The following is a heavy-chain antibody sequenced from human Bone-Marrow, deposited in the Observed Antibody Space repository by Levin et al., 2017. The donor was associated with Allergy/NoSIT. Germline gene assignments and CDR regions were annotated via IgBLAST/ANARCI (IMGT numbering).Heavy chain of an antibody. CDR3: ARTVYYDTTAYFSPHFDY. V-gene: IGHV3-23*01. D-gene: IGHD3-22*01. J-gene: IGHJ4*02. CDR1: GFPFSDYA. Sequence: LSLTCAASGFPFSDYAVSWVRQAPGKGLEWVSTISGSSHNTDYGDSAKGRFTISRDNSKNTLYLQMSGLRGDDTAIYYCARTVYYDTTAYFSPHFDYWGQGTLVAVSS. CDR2: ISGSSHNT.